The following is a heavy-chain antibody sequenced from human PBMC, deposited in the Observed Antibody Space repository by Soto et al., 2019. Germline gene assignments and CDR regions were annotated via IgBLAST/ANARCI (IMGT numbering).Heavy chain of an antibody. CDR3: ARDPTTGYCSSSSCSGS. J-gene: IGHJ4*02. CDR2: IIPILGIA. V-gene: IGHV1-69*04. D-gene: IGHD2-2*03. CDR1: GGTFSRYT. Sequence: SVKVSCKASGGTFSRYTISWVRQAPEQGLEWMGRIIPILGIANYAQKFQGRVTITADKSTSTAYMELSSLRSEDTAVYYCARDPTTGYCSSSSCSGSWGQGTLVTVSS.